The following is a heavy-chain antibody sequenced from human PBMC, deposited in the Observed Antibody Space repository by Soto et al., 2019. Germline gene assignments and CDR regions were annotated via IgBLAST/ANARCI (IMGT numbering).Heavy chain of an antibody. Sequence: GGSLRLSCAASGVNVNSDYMNWVRQTPGKGLEWVASIYSGETTYYADSVRDRFTISSDKSKNTLYFQLSSLGIEDTAVYYCTRDGRGLGRLSLFEYWGQGVLVTVSS. D-gene: IGHD2-21*02. V-gene: IGHV3-53*01. CDR1: GVNVNSDY. CDR3: TRDGRGLGRLSLFEY. CDR2: IYSGETT. J-gene: IGHJ4*02.